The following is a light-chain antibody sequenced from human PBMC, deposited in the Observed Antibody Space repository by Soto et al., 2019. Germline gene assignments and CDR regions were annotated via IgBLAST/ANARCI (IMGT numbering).Light chain of an antibody. J-gene: IGKJ2*01. Sequence: IVLTQSPGTLSLSPGERATLSCRASQSVSRSYLAWYQQKPGQAPRLLIYGASTRATGIPDSFSGSGSGTDFTLTISRLEPEDFAVYYCQQYDSSPYSFGQGTKLEIK. CDR1: QSVSRSY. V-gene: IGKV3-20*01. CDR3: QQYDSSPYS. CDR2: GAS.